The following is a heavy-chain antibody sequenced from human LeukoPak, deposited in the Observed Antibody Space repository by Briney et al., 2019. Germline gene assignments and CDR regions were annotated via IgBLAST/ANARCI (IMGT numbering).Heavy chain of an antibody. D-gene: IGHD3-22*01. CDR3: ARALGEHYYDSSGYYLVY. CDR1: GFTVSSNY. V-gene: IGHV3-53*01. CDR2: IHSGGST. J-gene: IGHJ4*02. Sequence: GGSLRLSCAASGFTVSSNYMSWVRQAPGKGLERVSVIHSGGSTYYADSVKGRFTISRDNSKNTLYLQMNSLRAEDTAVYYCARALGEHYYDSSGYYLVYWGQGTLVTVSS.